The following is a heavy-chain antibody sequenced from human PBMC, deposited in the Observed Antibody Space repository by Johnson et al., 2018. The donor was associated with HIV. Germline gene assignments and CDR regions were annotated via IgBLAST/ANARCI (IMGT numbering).Heavy chain of an antibody. CDR3: ARDRAVPDDGYNDYAFDI. V-gene: IGHV3-23*03. CDR1: GFTFSSYA. Sequence: VQLVESGGGLVQPGGSLRLSCAASGFTFSSYAMSWVRQAPGKGLEWVSVIYSGGSTIYYADPVKGRFPISRDNAKNSLYLQMNSLRAEDTAVYYCARDRAVPDDGYNDYAFDIWGQGTMVTVSS. CDR2: IYSGGSTI. D-gene: IGHD5-24*01. J-gene: IGHJ3*02.